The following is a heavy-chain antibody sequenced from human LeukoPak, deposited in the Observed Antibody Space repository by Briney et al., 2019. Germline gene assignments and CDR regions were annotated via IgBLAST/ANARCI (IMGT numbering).Heavy chain of an antibody. V-gene: IGHV3-30*18. D-gene: IGHD3-10*01. CDR3: AKDQGVSPYDAFDI. Sequence: GGSLRLSCAASGFTFSSYGMHWVRQAPGKGLEWVAVISYDGSNKYYADSVKGRFTISRDNSKNTLYLQMNSLRAEDTAVYYCAKDQGVSPYDAFDIWGQGTMVTVSS. CDR1: GFTFSSYG. CDR2: ISYDGSNK. J-gene: IGHJ3*02.